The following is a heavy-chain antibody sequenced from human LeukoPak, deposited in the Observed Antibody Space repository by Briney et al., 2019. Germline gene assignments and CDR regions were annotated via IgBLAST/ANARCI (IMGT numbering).Heavy chain of an antibody. CDR3: ARDLLGSYYDSSGSRLDY. Sequence: GASVKVSCKASGYTFTGYYMHWVRQAPGQGLEWMGRINPNSGGTNYAQKFQGRVTMTRDTSISTAYMELSRLRSDDTAVYYCARDLLGSYYDSSGSRLDYWGQGNLVTVSS. CDR1: GYTFTGYY. D-gene: IGHD3-22*01. J-gene: IGHJ4*02. V-gene: IGHV1-2*06. CDR2: INPNSGGT.